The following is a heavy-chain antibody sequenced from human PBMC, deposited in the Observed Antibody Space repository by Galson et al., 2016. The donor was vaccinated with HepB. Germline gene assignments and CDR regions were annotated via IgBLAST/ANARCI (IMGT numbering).Heavy chain of an antibody. CDR1: GGSISTGDYY. CDR2: IFYSGNT. J-gene: IGHJ4*02. D-gene: IGHD1-1*01. CDR3: ARGGTTNWYEGAY. Sequence: TLSLTCIVSGGSISTGDYYWNWIRHHPGKGLEWIGRIFYSGNTDSSPSLKSRLTMSLDTSKNQFSLKLTSVTAADTAVYYCARGGTTNWYEGAYWGQGALVTVSS. V-gene: IGHV4-31*03.